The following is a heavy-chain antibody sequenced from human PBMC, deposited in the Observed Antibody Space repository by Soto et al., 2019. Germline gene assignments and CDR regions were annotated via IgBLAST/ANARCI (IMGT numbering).Heavy chain of an antibody. Sequence: SKTLSLTCAVSGDSISSGYHWAWIRQPPGKGLEWIASIYHSGTTYYNPSLKSRVTISVDTSKNQFSLRLTSVTAADSAMYYCERTDSVCYYHYF. V-gene: IGHV4-38-2*01. CDR2: IYHSGTT. D-gene: IGHD2-21*01. CDR1: GDSISSGYH. J-gene: IGHJ4*01. CDR3: ERTDSVCYYHYF.